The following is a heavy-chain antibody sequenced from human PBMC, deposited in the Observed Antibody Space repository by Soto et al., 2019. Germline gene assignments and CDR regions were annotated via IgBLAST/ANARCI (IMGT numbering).Heavy chain of an antibody. J-gene: IGHJ6*02. V-gene: IGHV3-48*01. Sequence: EVQLVESGGGLVQPGGSLRLSCAASGFTFSSYSMNWVRQAPGKGLEWVSYISSSSSTIYYADSVKGRFTISRDNAKNSLYLQMTSLRAEDPAVYYCARADSGYAHGYYYYGMDVWGQGTTVTVSS. D-gene: IGHD5-12*01. CDR2: ISSSSSTI. CDR1: GFTFSSYS. CDR3: ARADSGYAHGYYYYGMDV.